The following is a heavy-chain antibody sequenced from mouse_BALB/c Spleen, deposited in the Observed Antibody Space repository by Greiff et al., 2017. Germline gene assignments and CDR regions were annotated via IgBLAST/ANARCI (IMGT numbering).Heavy chain of an antibody. CDR2: INPSSGYT. CDR3: ARNWEGFAY. D-gene: IGHD4-1*01. CDR1: GYTFTSYT. J-gene: IGHJ3*01. Sequence: VKLMESAAELARPGASVKMSCKASGYTFTSYTMHWVKQRPGQGLEWIGYINPSSGYTEYNQKFKDKTTLTADKSSSTAYMQLSSLTSEDSAVYYCARNWEGFAYWGQGTLVTVSA. V-gene: IGHV1-4*02.